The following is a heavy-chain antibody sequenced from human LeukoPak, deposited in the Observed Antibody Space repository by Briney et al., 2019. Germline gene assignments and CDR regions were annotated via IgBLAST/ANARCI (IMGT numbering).Heavy chain of an antibody. J-gene: IGHJ5*02. D-gene: IGHD3-22*01. V-gene: IGHV1-2*02. CDR1: GYTFTGYY. Sequence: GASVKVSCQASGYTFTGYYMHWVRQAPGQGLEWMGSINPNSGGTNYAQKFQGRVTMTRDTSISTAYMELSRLRSDDTAVYYCAREGSGYYYLTWFDPWGQGTLVTVSS. CDR2: INPNSGGT. CDR3: AREGSGYYYLTWFDP.